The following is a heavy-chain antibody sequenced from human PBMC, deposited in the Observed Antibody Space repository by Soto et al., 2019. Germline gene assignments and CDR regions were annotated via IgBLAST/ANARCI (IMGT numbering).Heavy chain of an antibody. J-gene: IGHJ4*02. CDR1: GGSISSGDYY. D-gene: IGHD4-17*01. CDR3: ARGGDYVSNVFDY. CDR2: IYYSGNT. Sequence: QVQLQESGPGLVKPSQTLSLTCTVSGGSISSGDYYWSWIRQPPGKGLEWIGYIYYSGNTYYNPSLKSRGTLSVDTTKNPFSLKLSSVTAADTAVYYCARGGDYVSNVFDYCGQGTLVTVSS. V-gene: IGHV4-30-4*01.